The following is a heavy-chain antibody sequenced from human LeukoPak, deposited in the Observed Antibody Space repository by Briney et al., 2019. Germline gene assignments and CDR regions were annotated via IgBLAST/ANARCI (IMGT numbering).Heavy chain of an antibody. D-gene: IGHD3-22*01. V-gene: IGHV3-74*01. Sequence: GGSLRLSCAASGFTFSTYWMHWVRQAPGKGLVWVARINSDGSSTTYADSVKGRFTISRDNAKNTMFLQMSSLRAEDTAVYYCARLTLTSDSDYWGQGTLVTVSS. CDR1: GFTFSTYW. CDR2: INSDGSST. CDR3: ARLTLTSDSDY. J-gene: IGHJ4*02.